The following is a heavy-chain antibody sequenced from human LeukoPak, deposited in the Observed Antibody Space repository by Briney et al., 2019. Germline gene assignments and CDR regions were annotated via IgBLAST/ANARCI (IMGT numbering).Heavy chain of an antibody. CDR1: GGTFSSYA. Sequence: ASVKVSCKASGGTFSSYAISWVRQAPGQGLEWMGRIIPILGIANYAQKFQGRVTITADKSTSTAYMELSSLRSEDTAVYYCARGMNPKVDGWLRGPYYYMDVWGKGTTVTVSS. V-gene: IGHV1-69*04. J-gene: IGHJ6*03. D-gene: IGHD5-12*01. CDR3: ARGMNPKVDGWLRGPYYYMDV. CDR2: IIPILGIA.